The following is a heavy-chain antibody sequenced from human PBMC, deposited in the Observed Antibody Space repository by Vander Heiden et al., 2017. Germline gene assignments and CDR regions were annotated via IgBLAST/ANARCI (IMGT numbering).Heavy chain of an antibody. J-gene: IGHJ3*01. CDR1: GASVSSRGYY. V-gene: IGHV4-31*03. D-gene: IGHD3-16*01. Sequence: QVQLQESGPGLVTPSQTLSLTCTVSGASVSSRGYYWSWLRQFPGKRLEWIGYIYHSGTTDYNPSLQSRVDISIDTSENHFSLILKSVTAADTALYFCARVTSGAHAFDVWGQGTMVTVSS. CDR2: IYHSGTT. CDR3: ARVTSGAHAFDV.